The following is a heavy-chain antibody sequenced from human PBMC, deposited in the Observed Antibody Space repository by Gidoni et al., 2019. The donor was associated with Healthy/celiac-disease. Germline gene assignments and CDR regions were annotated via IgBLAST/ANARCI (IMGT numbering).Heavy chain of an antibody. CDR2: LKSKLDGETT. Sequence: EVQMVESGGGLVKPGGSLRLSCAASGFTFTNAWMSWVRQAPGKGLEWVGRLKSKLDGETTDYAAPVRGRFSISRDDSKSTVYLQMNSLKIEDTAVYYCCAYDNYFNHWGQGSLVTVSS. CDR3: CAYDNYFNH. CDR1: GFTFTNAW. V-gene: IGHV3-15*01. J-gene: IGHJ4*02. D-gene: IGHD3-9*01.